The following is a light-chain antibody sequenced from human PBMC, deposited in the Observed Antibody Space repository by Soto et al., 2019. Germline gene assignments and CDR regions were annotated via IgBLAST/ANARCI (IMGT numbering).Light chain of an antibody. J-gene: IGKJ4*01. CDR3: LQASQFPLT. CDR1: QCINKW. V-gene: IGKV1D-12*01. CDR2: TAS. Sequence: DIQMTQSPSSVSASVGDRVTITCRASQCINKWLAWYQQKPGKAPKLLIYTASKLQSGVPSRFSGSGSGTDFTLTISSLQAEDFATYYCLQASQFPLTFGGGTKVEIK.